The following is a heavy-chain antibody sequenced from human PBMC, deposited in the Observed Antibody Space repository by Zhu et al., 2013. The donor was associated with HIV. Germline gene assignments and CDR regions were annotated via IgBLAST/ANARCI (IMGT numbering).Heavy chain of an antibody. CDR3: ARVAPSDYYYYMDV. Sequence: QVQLVQSGADVKKPGASVKVSCKASGYMFTRYGISWVRQAPGQGLEWMGWISAYNGNTNYAQKLQGRVTMTTDTSTSTAYMELRTLRSDDTAVYYCARVAPSDYYYYMDVWGKGTTVTVSS. CDR1: GYMFTRYG. CDR2: ISAYNGNT. V-gene: IGHV1-18*01. J-gene: IGHJ6*03.